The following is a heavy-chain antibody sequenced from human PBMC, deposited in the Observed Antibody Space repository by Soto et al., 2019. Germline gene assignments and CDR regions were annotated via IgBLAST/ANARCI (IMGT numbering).Heavy chain of an antibody. V-gene: IGHV4-39*01. CDR3: ARHGSY. CDR2: IYFSGST. CDR1: GVSITNTSYY. J-gene: IGHJ4*02. Sequence: QLQLQESGPGLVKPSETLSLTCTVSGVSITNTSYYWGWIRQPPGKGLEWIGTIYFSGSTFYNPSLKSRLTISVDTSKNPFSLRLSSVTAADTAVSYCARHGSYWGQGTLVAVSS.